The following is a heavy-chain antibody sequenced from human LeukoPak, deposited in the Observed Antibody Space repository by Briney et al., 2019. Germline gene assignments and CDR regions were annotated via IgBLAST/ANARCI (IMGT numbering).Heavy chain of an antibody. CDR3: ARGVIRYFDWLRSPYFDY. CDR1: GGSISSGAYY. CDR2: MYYSGST. D-gene: IGHD3-9*01. J-gene: IGHJ4*02. V-gene: IGHV4-31*03. Sequence: SETLSLTCTVCGGSISSGAYYWSWIRQHPGKGLEWIGYMYYSGSTYYNPSLKSRVTISVDTSKNQFSLKLSSVTAADTAVYYCARGVIRYFDWLRSPYFDYWGQGTLVTVSS.